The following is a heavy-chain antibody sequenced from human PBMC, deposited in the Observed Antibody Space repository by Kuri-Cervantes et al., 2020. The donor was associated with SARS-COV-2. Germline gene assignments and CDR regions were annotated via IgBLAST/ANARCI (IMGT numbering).Heavy chain of an antibody. CDR2: IKQDGSEK. CDR3: ARDREVTAYYYGMDV. D-gene: IGHD2-21*02. V-gene: IGHV3-7*01. Sequence: GESLKISCAASGFTFSSYWMSWVRQAPGKGLEWVANIKQDGSEKYYVDSVKGRFTISRDNSKNTLYLQMNSLRAEDTAVYYCARDREVTAYYYGMDVWGQGTTVTVSS. CDR1: GFTFSSYW. J-gene: IGHJ6*02.